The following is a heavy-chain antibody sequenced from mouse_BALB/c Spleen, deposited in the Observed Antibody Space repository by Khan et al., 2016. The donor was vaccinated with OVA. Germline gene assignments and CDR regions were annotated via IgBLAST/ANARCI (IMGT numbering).Heavy chain of an antibody. CDR3: ARNPFAY. V-gene: IGHV1-52*01. J-gene: IGHJ3*01. Sequence: QVQLQQPGAELVRPGASVKLSCEASGYTFTSYWMNWVKQSPEQGLEWIGRIDPYDSETHYNQNFKDKAILTVDKSSSTTYMQLSSPTSEDSAVYFCARNPFAYWGQGTLVTVSA. CDR2: IDPYDSET. CDR1: GYTFTSYW.